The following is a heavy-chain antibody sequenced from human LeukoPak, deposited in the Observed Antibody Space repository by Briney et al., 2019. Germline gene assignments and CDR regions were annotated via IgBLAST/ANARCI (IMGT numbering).Heavy chain of an antibody. CDR2: ISSSGSTI. CDR3: ARVDGDLGDPYFDY. D-gene: IGHD3-10*01. J-gene: IGHJ4*02. Sequence: PGGSLRLSCAASGFTFSDYCMSWIRQAPGKGLEWVSYISSSGSTIYYADSVKGRFTISRDNTKNSLYLQMNSLRAEDTAVYYCARVDGDLGDPYFDYWGQGTLVTVSS. CDR1: GFTFSDYC. V-gene: IGHV3-11*01.